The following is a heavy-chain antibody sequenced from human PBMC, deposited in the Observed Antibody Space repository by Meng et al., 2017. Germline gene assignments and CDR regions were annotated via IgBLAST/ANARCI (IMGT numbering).Heavy chain of an antibody. CDR1: GFIFRNDE. CDR2: ITKDGSRK. Sequence: QVQVVESGGDVVPPWRSLTLSCAASGFIFRNDEMHWVRQAPGKGLEWVACITKDGSRKYYLGSVRGRFTISRDNSKNTLYLEMNSLRSEDTALYYCARDFDYWGQGTLVTVSS. J-gene: IGHJ4*02. CDR3: ARDFDY. V-gene: IGHV3-30*16.